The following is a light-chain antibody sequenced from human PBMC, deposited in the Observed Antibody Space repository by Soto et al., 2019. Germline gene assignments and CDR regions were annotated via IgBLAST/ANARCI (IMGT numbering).Light chain of an antibody. Sequence: QSVLTQPASVSGSPGQSITISCTGSSSDIGAYNYVSWFQQYPGKAPKLIIYGVTNRPSGVSDRFSGSKSGNTASLTISGLQAEDEADYYCSSFTSSITYVFGTGTKVTVL. CDR3: SSFTSSITYV. V-gene: IGLV2-14*01. J-gene: IGLJ1*01. CDR1: SSDIGAYNY. CDR2: GVT.